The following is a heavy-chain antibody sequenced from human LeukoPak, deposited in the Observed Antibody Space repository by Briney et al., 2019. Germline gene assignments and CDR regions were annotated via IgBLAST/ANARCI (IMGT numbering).Heavy chain of an antibody. CDR3: ARDLKRRVYYDSSGSDDAFDI. J-gene: IGHJ3*02. Sequence: SENLSLTCTVSGGSISSSSYYWGWLRQPPGRGLEWFGSIYYSGSTYYNPSLKSRVTISVDTSKNQFSLKLSSVTAADTAVYYCARDLKRRVYYDSSGSDDAFDIWGQGTMVTVSS. CDR1: GGSISSSSYY. V-gene: IGHV4-39*02. D-gene: IGHD3-22*01. CDR2: IYYSGST.